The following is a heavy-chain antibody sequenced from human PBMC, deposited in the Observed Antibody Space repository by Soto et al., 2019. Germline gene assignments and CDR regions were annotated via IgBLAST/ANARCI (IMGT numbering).Heavy chain of an antibody. CDR1: GYTFTGYY. J-gene: IGHJ6*02. CDR2: INPNSGAT. V-gene: IGHV1-2*04. CDR3: ARVRWYRPKLDYYYGMDV. D-gene: IGHD6-13*01. Sequence: ASVKVSCKASGYTFTGYYMHWVRQAPGQGLEWMGWINPNSGATNYAQKFQGWVTMTRDTSISTAYMELSRLRSDDTAVYYCARVRWYRPKLDYYYGMDVWGQGTTVTVSS.